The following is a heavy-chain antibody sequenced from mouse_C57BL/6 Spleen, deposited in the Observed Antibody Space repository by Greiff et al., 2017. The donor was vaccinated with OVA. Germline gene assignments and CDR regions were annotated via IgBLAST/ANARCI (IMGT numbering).Heavy chain of an antibody. J-gene: IGHJ4*01. CDR2: IRSKSNNYAT. D-gene: IGHD3-3*01. V-gene: IGHV10-1*01. CDR3: VRDPWGGRMDY. CDR1: GFSFNTYA. Sequence: EVKVVESGGGLVQPKGSLKLSCAASGFSFNTYAMNWVRQAPGKGLEWVARIRSKSNNYATYYADSVKDRFTISRDDSESMLYLQMNNLKTEDTAMYYCVRDPWGGRMDYWGQGTSVTVSS.